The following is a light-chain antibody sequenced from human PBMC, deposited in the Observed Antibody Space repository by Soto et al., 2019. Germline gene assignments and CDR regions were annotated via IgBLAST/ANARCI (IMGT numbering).Light chain of an antibody. J-gene: IGLJ2*01. CDR2: DVN. CDR1: SSDVGGYYY. Sequence: QSALTQPASGSGSPGHSSTISCTGPSSDVGGYYYVSWYQQFPGKAPKLMIYDVNNRTSGISSRFSGSKSGDTASLTISGPRAEDEADYYCSSYTRSNPVVFGGGTKLTVL. CDR3: SSYTRSNPVV. V-gene: IGLV2-14*01.